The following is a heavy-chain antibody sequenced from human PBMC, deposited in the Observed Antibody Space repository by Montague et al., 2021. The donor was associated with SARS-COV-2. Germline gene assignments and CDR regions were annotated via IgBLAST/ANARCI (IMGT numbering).Heavy chain of an antibody. D-gene: IGHD1-26*01. CDR3: ARKGSGRSDLAY. V-gene: IGHV4-4*02. Sequence: SETLSLTCVVFGDSLSTDNWWTWVRLPQGKGLEWVGEISHTGCTKYKPSLKSRVSMSVGKSWNQFSLRLTSVTAADTAIYYCARKGSGRSDLAYWGQGTLVTVSS. CDR2: ISHTGCT. CDR1: GDSLSTDNW. J-gene: IGHJ4*02.